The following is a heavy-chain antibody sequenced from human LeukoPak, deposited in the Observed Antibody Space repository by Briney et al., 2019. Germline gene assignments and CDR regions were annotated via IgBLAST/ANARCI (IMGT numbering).Heavy chain of an antibody. D-gene: IGHD6-19*01. V-gene: IGHV3-23*01. CDR3: ARDFMAGTFYYYCMDV. CDR1: GFTLSSYA. CDR2: ISGSGGST. Sequence: GGSLRLSRAASGFTLSSYAMSWVRPAPGEGREWVSAISGSGGSTYYAHSVKGRFTLSRDNAKNSLHLQMNSLRAEDTAVYYCARDFMAGTFYYYCMDVWGKGTTVTVSS. J-gene: IGHJ6*03.